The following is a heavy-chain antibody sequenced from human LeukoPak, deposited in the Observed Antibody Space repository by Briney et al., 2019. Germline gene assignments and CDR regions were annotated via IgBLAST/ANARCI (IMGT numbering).Heavy chain of an antibody. V-gene: IGHV1-69*04. Sequence: SVKVSCKASGGTFSSYAISWVRQAPGQGLEWMGRIIPILGIANYAQKFQGRITITADKSTSTAYMELSSLRSEDTAVYYCARMLGLVGATAHDAFDIWGQGTMVTVSS. J-gene: IGHJ3*02. CDR2: IIPILGIA. CDR1: GGTFSSYA. D-gene: IGHD1-26*01. CDR3: ARMLGLVGATAHDAFDI.